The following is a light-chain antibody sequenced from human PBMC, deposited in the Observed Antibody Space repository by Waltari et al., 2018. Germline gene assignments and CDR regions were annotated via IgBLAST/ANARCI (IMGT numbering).Light chain of an antibody. CDR2: AAS. Sequence: DIQMTQSPSSLSASVGDRVPITCRASQSISSYLNWYQQKPGKAPKLLIYAASSLQSGVPSRFSGSGSGTDFTLTISSLQPEDFATYYCQQSYSTSMYTFGQGTKLEIK. V-gene: IGKV1-39*01. J-gene: IGKJ2*01. CDR1: QSISSY. CDR3: QQSYSTSMYT.